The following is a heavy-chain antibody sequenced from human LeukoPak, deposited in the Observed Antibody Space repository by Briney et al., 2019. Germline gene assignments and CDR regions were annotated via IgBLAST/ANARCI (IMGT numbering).Heavy chain of an antibody. J-gene: IGHJ6*03. CDR1: TYSISSSSYY. CDR3: ARDPGGSYIYYYYYMDV. D-gene: IGHD1-26*01. CDR2: IYYSGST. Sequence: SETLSLTCTVSTYSISSSSYYWGWIRQPPGKGLEWIGSIYYSGSTYYNPSLKSRVTISVDTSKNQFSLKLSSVTAADTAVYYCARDPGGSYIYYYYYMDVWGKGTTVTVSS. V-gene: IGHV4-39*07.